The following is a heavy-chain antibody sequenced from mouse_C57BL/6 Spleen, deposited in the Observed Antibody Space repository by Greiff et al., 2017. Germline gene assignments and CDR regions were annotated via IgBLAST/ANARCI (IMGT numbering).Heavy chain of an antibody. V-gene: IGHV1-82*01. CDR2: IYPGDGDT. Sequence: QVQLKESGPELVKPGASVKISCKASGYAFSSSWMNWVKQRPGKGLEWIGRIYPGDGDTNYNGKFKGKATLTADKSSSTAYMQLSSLTSEDSAVYFCARRTAQAIDYWGQGTTLTVSS. CDR1: GYAFSSSW. J-gene: IGHJ2*01. D-gene: IGHD3-2*02. CDR3: ARRTAQAIDY.